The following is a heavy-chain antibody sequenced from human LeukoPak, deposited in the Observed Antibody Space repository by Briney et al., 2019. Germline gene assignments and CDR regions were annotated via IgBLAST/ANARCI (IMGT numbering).Heavy chain of an antibody. D-gene: IGHD3-22*01. CDR2: IIPIFGTA. CDR3: ARDPSDYYDSSPL. Sequence: ASVKVSCKASGGTFSSYAISWVRQAPGQGLEWMGGIIPIFGTANYAQKFQGRVTITADKSTSTAYMELSSLRSEDTAVYYCARDPSDYYDSSPLWGQGTLVTVSS. CDR1: GGTFSSYA. V-gene: IGHV1-69*06. J-gene: IGHJ4*02.